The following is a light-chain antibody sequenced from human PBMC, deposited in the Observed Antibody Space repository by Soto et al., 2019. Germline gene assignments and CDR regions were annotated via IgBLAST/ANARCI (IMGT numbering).Light chain of an antibody. V-gene: IGKV1-5*03. Sequence: DIQMTQSPSTLSGSVGDRGTITCRASQTISSWLAWYQQKPGKAPKFLMYKASNLESGVPSRFSGSGSGTEFTLTISSLQSEDFAIYFCQQYYNWPRTFGQGTKVDI. J-gene: IGKJ1*01. CDR1: QTISSW. CDR2: KAS. CDR3: QQYYNWPRT.